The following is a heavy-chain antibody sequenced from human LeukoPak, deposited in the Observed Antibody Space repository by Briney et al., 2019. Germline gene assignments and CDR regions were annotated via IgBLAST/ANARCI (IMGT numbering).Heavy chain of an antibody. V-gene: IGHV3-7*01. Sequence: GGSLRLSCAASGFTFSSYWMSWVRQAPGKGLEWVANIKQDGSEKYYVDSVKGRFTISRDNAKNSLYLQMNSLRAEDTAVYYCARDPLDGYSSGWYYFDYWGQGTLVTVSS. CDR2: IKQDGSEK. CDR1: GFTFSSYW. CDR3: ARDPLDGYSSGWYYFDY. J-gene: IGHJ4*02. D-gene: IGHD6-19*01.